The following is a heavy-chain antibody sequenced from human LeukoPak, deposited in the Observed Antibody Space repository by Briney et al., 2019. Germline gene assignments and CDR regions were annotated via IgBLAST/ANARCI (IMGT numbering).Heavy chain of an antibody. D-gene: IGHD3-10*01. CDR3: ARTHGGAGSPNNFDY. CDR1: GFTVSSDY. CDR2: IYSGGST. V-gene: IGHV3-53*01. J-gene: IGHJ4*02. Sequence: PGRSLRLSCAASGFTVSSDYMSWVRQAPGKGPEWVSTIYSGGSTYYADSVKGRFTISRDRPKNTVYLQMNSLRAEDTAVYYCARTHGGAGSPNNFDYWGQGTLVTVSS.